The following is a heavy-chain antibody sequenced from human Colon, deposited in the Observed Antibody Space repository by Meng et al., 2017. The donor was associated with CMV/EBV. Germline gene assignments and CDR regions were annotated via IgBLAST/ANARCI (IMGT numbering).Heavy chain of an antibody. CDR2: ISGSGGST. J-gene: IGHJ5*02. CDR3: AKPQCRSLEGLLCRGGGNWFDP. D-gene: IGHD3-3*01. Sequence: GESLKISCAASGFTFSSYAMSWVRQATGKGLEWVSAISGSGGSTYYADAVKGRFTISSDNSKTTLYQQMNSLRAEDTAVYYCAKPQCRSLEGLLCRGGGNWFDPWGQGTLVTVSS. V-gene: IGHV3-23*01. CDR1: GFTFSSYA.